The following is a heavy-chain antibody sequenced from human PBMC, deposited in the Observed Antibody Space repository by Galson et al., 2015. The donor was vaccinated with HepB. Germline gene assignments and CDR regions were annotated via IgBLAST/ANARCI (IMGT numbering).Heavy chain of an antibody. CDR3: ATDVGGSTEFDP. D-gene: IGHD4-23*01. J-gene: IGHJ5*02. CDR1: GNSFINYY. CDR2: VDPQDGET. V-gene: IGHV1-69-2*01. Sequence: VKVSCKVSGNSFINYYIHWVQQTPGKGLEWMGFVDPQDGETLYAEKFQGRVTITADTSTDTAYMELSRLRDEDTAVYYCATDVGGSTEFDPWAREPWSPSPQ.